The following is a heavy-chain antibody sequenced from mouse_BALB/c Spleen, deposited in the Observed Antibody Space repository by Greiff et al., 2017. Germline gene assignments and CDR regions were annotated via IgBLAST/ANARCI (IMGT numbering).Heavy chain of an antibody. CDR3: ARSGYDKAMDY. J-gene: IGHJ4*01. V-gene: IGHV5-17*02. CDR2: ISSGSSTI. Sequence: EVKLMESGGGLVQPGGSRKLSCAASGFTFSSFGMHWVRQAPEKGLEWVAYISSGSSTIYYADTVKGRFTISRDNPKNTLFLQMTSLRSEDTAMYYCARSGYDKAMDYWGQGTSVTVSS. D-gene: IGHD2-2*01. CDR1: GFTFSSFG.